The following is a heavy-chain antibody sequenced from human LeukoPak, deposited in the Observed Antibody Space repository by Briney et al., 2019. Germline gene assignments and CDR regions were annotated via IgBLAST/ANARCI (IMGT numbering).Heavy chain of an antibody. CDR3: AKDRHFEGSGSSTWEWDV. J-gene: IGHJ6*04. CDR2: ISGSGGST. Sequence: GGSLRLSCAASGFTLSSYVMSWVRQAPGKGLEWVSAISGSGGSTYYAVSVKGRFTISRDKSKNTLSLQMNILRAEDTAVYYCAKDRHFEGSGSSTWEWDVWGKGTTVTISS. CDR1: GFTLSSYV. V-gene: IGHV3-23*01. D-gene: IGHD3-10*01.